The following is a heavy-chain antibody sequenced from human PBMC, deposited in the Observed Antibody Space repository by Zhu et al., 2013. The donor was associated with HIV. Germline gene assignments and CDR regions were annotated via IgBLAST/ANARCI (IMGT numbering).Heavy chain of an antibody. CDR1: GGSFSGYY. CDR2: INHSGST. V-gene: IGHV4-34*01. Sequence: VQLQQWGAGLLKPSETLSLTCAVYGGSFSGYYWSWIRQPPGKGLEWIGEINHSGSTNYNPSLKSRVTISVDTSKNQFSLKLSSVTAADTAVYYCARGHKLREVLDWALEYFDYWGQGTLVTVSS. CDR3: ARGHKLREVLDWALEYFDY. J-gene: IGHJ4*02. D-gene: IGHD3-9*01.